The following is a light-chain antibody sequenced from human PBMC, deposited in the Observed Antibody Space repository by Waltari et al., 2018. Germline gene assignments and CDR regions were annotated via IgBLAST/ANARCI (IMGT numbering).Light chain of an antibody. J-gene: IGLJ3*02. CDR1: SPNIGEKP. Sequence: QSVVTQPPSASGTPGQGVTLSCSGSSPNIGEKPVYWYQQVPGTAPKLLVHTNNERPSGVPARFTGSKSGTSASLAIYGLRSEDEADYYCASWDDKLNAWVIGGGTRLTVL. CDR3: ASWDDKLNAWV. V-gene: IGLV1-47*01. CDR2: TNN.